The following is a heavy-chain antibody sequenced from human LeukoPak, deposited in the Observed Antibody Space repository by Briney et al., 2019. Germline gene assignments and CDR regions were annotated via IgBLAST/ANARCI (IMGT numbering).Heavy chain of an antibody. CDR3: ARDQIVGATTFAFDI. CDR2: ISYDGSNK. Sequence: GGSLRLSCAASGFTFSSYAMHWVRQAPGEGLEWVAVISYDGSNKYYADSVKGRFTISRDNAKNSLYLQMNSLRAEDTAVYYCARDQIVGATTFAFDIWGQGTMVTVSS. V-gene: IGHV3-30-3*01. D-gene: IGHD1-26*01. J-gene: IGHJ3*02. CDR1: GFTFSSYA.